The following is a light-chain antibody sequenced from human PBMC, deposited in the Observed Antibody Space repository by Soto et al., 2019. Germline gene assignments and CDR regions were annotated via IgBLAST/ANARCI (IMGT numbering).Light chain of an antibody. Sequence: DIQMTQSPSSLSTSVGDRVTITCRASQGISTFLNWYQQKPGKAPRLLIYAASRLQSGVPARFSGSGAETDFTLTITSLQPEDFGIYYCQQSYDTVRPFGGGTKVDIX. CDR1: QGISTF. CDR3: QQSYDTVRP. V-gene: IGKV1-39*01. J-gene: IGKJ4*01. CDR2: AAS.